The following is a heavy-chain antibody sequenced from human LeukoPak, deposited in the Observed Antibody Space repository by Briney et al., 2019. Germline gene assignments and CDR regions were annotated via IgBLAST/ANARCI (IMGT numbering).Heavy chain of an antibody. Sequence: GASVKDSLQSSVYTLTRYYMHGVGQAPGQGPEWMGVINPSGGRTTSYAQKIQGRVTMTRDTSMSTVNMELSSLRSEDTAVYYCAKGTLRYFEFWGQVTLVTVSS. CDR2: INPSGGRT. CDR3: AKGTLRYFEF. V-gene: IGHV1-46*01. CDR1: VYTLTRYY. D-gene: IGHD3-9*01. J-gene: IGHJ4*02.